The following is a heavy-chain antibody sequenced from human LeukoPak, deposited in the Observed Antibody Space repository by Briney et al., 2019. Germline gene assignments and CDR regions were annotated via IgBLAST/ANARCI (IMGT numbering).Heavy chain of an antibody. CDR3: AKRGVVIRVILVGFHKEAYYFES. Sequence: GGSLRLSCAVSGITLSNYGMSWVRQAPGKGLEWVAGISGSGGSTKYADSVKGRFTISRDNPKNTLYLHMNSLRAEDTAVYFCAKRGVVIRVILVGFHKEAYYFESWGQGALVTVSS. CDR2: ISGSGGST. V-gene: IGHV3-23*01. CDR1: GITLSNYG. D-gene: IGHD3-22*01. J-gene: IGHJ4*02.